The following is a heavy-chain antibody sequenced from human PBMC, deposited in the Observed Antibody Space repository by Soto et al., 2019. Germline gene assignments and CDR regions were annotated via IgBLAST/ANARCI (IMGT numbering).Heavy chain of an antibody. V-gene: IGHV1-18*01. D-gene: IGHD2-8*01. CDR1: GYTFTSYG. CDR2: ISAYNGNT. J-gene: IGHJ4*02. Sequence: GASVKVSCKASGYTFTSYGISWVRQAPGQGLEWMGWISAYNGNTNYAQKLQGRVTMTTDTSTSTAYMELRSLRSAADTAVYYCASAKGYCTNGVCYAFDYWGQGTLVTVS. CDR3: ASAKGYCTNGVCYAFDY.